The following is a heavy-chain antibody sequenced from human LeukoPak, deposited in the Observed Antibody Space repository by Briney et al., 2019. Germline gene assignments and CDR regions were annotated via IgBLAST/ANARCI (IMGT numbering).Heavy chain of an antibody. D-gene: IGHD3-9*01. CDR1: GFTFSSYS. J-gene: IGHJ4*02. Sequence: HPGGSLRLSCAASGFTFSSYSMSWVRQAPGKGLEWVSVITGNSDTIYYADSVKGRFTVSRDNSKSILYMQMNSLGAEDTAVYYCTRYDISTYARRAFDYWGQGTLVAVSS. V-gene: IGHV3-23*01. CDR3: TRYDISTYARRAFDY. CDR2: ITGNSDTI.